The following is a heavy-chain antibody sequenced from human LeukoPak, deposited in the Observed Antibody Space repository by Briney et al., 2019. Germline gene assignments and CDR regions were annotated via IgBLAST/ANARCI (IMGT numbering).Heavy chain of an antibody. V-gene: IGHV4-59*02. Sequence: PSETLSLTCSFSGDSVSTYYWSWIRQSPGKGLEWIGHIYSSGNTDYNSSLKSRVTISVDTSKSQFSLRLSSVTATDTAVYYCARLRWQLVGPYFDYWGQGILVTVSS. D-gene: IGHD1-26*01. J-gene: IGHJ4*02. CDR3: ARLRWQLVGPYFDY. CDR2: IYSSGNT. CDR1: GDSVSTYY.